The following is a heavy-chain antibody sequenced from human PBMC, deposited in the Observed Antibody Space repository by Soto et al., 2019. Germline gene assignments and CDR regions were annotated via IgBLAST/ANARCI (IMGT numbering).Heavy chain of an antibody. CDR1: GGTFSSYA. D-gene: IGHD2-2*02. Sequence: SVKVSCKASGGTFSSYAISWVRQAPGQGLEWMGGIIPIFGTANYAQKFQGRVTITADESTSTAYMELSSLRSEDTAVYYCARAAGVFWGQLLYEGGNGMDVWGQGTTVTVS. CDR3: ARAAGVFWGQLLYEGGNGMDV. J-gene: IGHJ6*02. V-gene: IGHV1-69*13. CDR2: IIPIFGTA.